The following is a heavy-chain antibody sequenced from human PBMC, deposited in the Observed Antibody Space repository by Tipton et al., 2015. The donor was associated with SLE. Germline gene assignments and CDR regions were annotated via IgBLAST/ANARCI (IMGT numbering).Heavy chain of an antibody. D-gene: IGHD3-22*01. J-gene: IGHJ4*02. CDR2: IFYSGST. V-gene: IGHV4-59*12. Sequence: TLSLTCTVSGGSISSYSWGWIRQPPGKGLEWIGYIFYSGSTYYNPSLKSRVTISVDTSKNQFSLKLSSVTAADTAVYYCARGDDSSGYYLDSWGQGTLLTVSS. CDR3: ARGDDSSGYYLDS. CDR1: GGSISSYS.